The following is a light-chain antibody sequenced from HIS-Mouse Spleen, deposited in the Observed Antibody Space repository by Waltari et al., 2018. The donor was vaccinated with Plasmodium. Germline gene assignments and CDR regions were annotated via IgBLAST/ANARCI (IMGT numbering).Light chain of an antibody. V-gene: IGKV3-20*01. J-gene: IGKJ1*01. CDR3: QQYGSSSWT. CDR1: QSVSSSY. Sequence: IVLPQSPGTLPLSPGERATLPGRASQSVSSSYLALYQQKPGQAPRPLIYGASSRATGIPDRFSGSGSGTDFTLTISRLEPEDFAVYYCQQYGSSSWTFGQGTKVEIK. CDR2: GAS.